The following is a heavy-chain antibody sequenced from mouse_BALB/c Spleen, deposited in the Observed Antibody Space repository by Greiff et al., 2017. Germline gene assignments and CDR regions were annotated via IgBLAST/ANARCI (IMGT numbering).Heavy chain of an antibody. Sequence: VQLQQSGAELARPGASVKMSCKASGYTFTSYTMHWVKQRPGQGLEWIGYINPSSGYTNYNQKFKDKATLTADKSSSTAYMQLSSLTSEDSAVYSCAREGDYYGSSYAFAYWGQGTLVTVSA. D-gene: IGHD1-1*01. CDR2: INPSSGYT. CDR3: AREGDYYGSSYAFAY. CDR1: GYTFTSYT. J-gene: IGHJ3*01. V-gene: IGHV1-4*01.